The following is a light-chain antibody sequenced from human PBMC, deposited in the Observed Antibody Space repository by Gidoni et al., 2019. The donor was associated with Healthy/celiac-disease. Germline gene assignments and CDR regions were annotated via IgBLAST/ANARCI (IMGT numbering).Light chain of an antibody. V-gene: IGKV3D-15*01. CDR1: QSVSSN. CDR2: GAS. J-gene: IGKJ2*01. CDR3: QQYNNWPWYT. Sequence: ERVMTQSPATLSVSPGERATLSCRALQSVSSNLAWYQQKPGQAPRLLIYGASTRANGIPARFSGSGSGTDFTLTIRSLHSEDSAVYCCQQYNNWPWYTFGQGTKLEIK.